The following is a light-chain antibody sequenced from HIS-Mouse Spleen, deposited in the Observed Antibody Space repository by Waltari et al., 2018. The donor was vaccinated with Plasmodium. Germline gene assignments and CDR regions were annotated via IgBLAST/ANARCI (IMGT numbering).Light chain of an antibody. CDR3: QQRSNWPRVLT. Sequence: EIVLTQSPATLSLSPGENATLSCRASQSVSSYLAWYQQQPGQAPRLLIYDASNRATGIPARFSGSGSGTDFTLTISSLEPEYFAVYYCQQRSNWPRVLTFGGGTKVEIK. CDR1: QSVSSY. V-gene: IGKV3-11*01. CDR2: DAS. J-gene: IGKJ4*01.